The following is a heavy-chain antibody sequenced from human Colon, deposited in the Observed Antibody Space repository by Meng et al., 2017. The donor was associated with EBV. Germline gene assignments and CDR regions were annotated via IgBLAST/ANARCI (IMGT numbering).Heavy chain of an antibody. D-gene: IGHD6-19*01. CDR2: IYHSGGT. CDR1: GGSISISTW. CDR3: ARDPYATGWAG. Sequence: QMQLQEAGPGTAKPSGTLSLPCAVSGGSISISTWWSWVRQPPGKGLEWIGEIYHSGGTNYNPSLRGRVTISLDKSKNQFSLTLRSVTAADTAVYYCARDPYATGWAGWGQGTLVTVSS. J-gene: IGHJ4*02. V-gene: IGHV4-4*02.